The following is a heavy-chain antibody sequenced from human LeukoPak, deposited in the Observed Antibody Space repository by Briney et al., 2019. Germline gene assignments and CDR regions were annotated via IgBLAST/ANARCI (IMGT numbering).Heavy chain of an antibody. J-gene: IGHJ2*01. D-gene: IGHD3-22*01. Sequence: ASVKVSCKVSGYTLTELSMHWVRQAPGKGLEWMGGFDPEDGETIYAQKFQGRVTMTEDTSTDTAYMELSSLRSEDTAVYYCATVVYDSSGYYRINWYFDLWGRGTLVTVSS. V-gene: IGHV1-24*01. CDR3: ATVVYDSSGYYRINWYFDL. CDR1: GYTLTELS. CDR2: FDPEDGET.